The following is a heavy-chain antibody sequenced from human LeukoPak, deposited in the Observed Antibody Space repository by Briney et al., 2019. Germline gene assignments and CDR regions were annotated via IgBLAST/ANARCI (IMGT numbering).Heavy chain of an antibody. V-gene: IGHV4-30-2*01. CDR3: ARVLYGDYANWFDP. J-gene: IGHJ5*02. Sequence: SETLSLTCAVSGGSICSGGYSWSWIRRPPGKGLEWIGYIYHSGSTYYNPSLKSRVTMSVDRSKNQFSLKLSSVTAADTAVYYCARVLYGDYANWFDPWGQGTLVTVSS. D-gene: IGHD4-17*01. CDR2: IYHSGST. CDR1: GGSICSGGYS.